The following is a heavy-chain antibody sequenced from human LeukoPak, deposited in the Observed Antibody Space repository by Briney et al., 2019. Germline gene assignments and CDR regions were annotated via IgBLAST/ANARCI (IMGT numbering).Heavy chain of an antibody. CDR3: AELGITMIGGV. D-gene: IGHD3-10*02. Sequence: GGSLRLSCAASGFIFSDYYMSWIRQAPGKGLEWVSYISSSGSTMYYTDSVKGRFTISRDNAKNSLYLQMNSLRAEDTAVYYCAELGITMIGGVWGKGTTVTISS. CDR2: ISSSGSTM. CDR1: GFIFSDYY. J-gene: IGHJ6*04. V-gene: IGHV3-11*04.